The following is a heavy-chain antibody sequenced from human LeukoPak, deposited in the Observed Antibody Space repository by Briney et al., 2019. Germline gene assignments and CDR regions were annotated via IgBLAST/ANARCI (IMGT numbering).Heavy chain of an antibody. CDR2: IYYSGST. CDR3: ARYYSNYDAYYHYMDV. V-gene: IGHV4-59*01. CDR1: GGSISSYY. J-gene: IGHJ6*03. Sequence: SETLSLTCTVSGGSISSYYWSWIRQPPGKGLEWIGYIYYSGSTNYNPSLKSRVTISVDTSKNQFSLKLSSVTAADTAVYYCARYYSNYDAYYHYMDVWGKGTTVTVSS. D-gene: IGHD4-11*01.